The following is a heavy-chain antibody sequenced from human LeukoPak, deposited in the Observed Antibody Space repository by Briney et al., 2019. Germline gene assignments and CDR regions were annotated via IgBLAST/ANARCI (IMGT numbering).Heavy chain of an antibody. CDR2: ISSDGREK. D-gene: IGHD3-10*01. CDR1: GFTFSSYA. Sequence: PGRSLRLSCAASGFTFSSYAIHWVRQAPGKGLEWVAVISSDGREKYYADSVKGRFTISRDNSMNTLYVQMSSLRAEDTAVYYCARGRAGNYYNHNDYWGQGTLVTVSS. CDR3: ARGRAGNYYNHNDY. V-gene: IGHV3-30*03. J-gene: IGHJ4*01.